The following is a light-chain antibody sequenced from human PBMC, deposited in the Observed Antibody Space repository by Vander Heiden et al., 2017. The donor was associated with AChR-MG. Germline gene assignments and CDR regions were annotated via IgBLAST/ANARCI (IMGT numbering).Light chain of an antibody. Sequence: DSVTTQSPLTLTVTPGEPASISCRSSQSLLHSNGYNYLDWYLQKPGQSPQLLIYLGSNRASGVPGRFSGSGSGTDFTLKISRVEAEDVGVYYCMQALQTPRTFGQGTKVEIK. CDR1: QSLLHSNGYNY. V-gene: IGKV2-28*01. CDR3: MQALQTPRT. CDR2: LGS. J-gene: IGKJ1*01.